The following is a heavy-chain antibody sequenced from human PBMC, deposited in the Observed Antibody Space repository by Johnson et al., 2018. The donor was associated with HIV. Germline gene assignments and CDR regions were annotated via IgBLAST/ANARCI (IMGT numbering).Heavy chain of an antibody. D-gene: IGHD1-26*01. CDR3: AKEGSGSYYDVVAFDI. CDR1: GFTVSSNY. J-gene: IGHJ3*02. V-gene: IGHV3-66*02. CDR2: IYSGGST. Sequence: VQLVESGGDLVQPGGSLRVSCAASGFTVSSNYMSWVRQAPGKGLEWVSVIYSGGSTYYADSAKGRFTISSNNSKNTLYLQMNSLRVEDTAVYYCAKEGSGSYYDVVAFDIWGQGTMVTVSS.